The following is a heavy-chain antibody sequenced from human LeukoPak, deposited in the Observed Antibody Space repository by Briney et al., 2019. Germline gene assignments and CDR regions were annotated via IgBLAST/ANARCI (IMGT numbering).Heavy chain of an antibody. Sequence: GASVKVSCKASGYTFSNYGIIWVRQAPGQGLEWMGWINPNSADTSYAQKFRGRVIMTRDTSINTAYVVLSGLKSDDTAVYYCARPLTGTSWYYFDYWGQGTLVTVSS. CDR1: GYTFSNYG. J-gene: IGHJ4*02. CDR3: ARPLTGTSWYYFDY. D-gene: IGHD1-7*01. V-gene: IGHV1-2*02. CDR2: INPNSADT.